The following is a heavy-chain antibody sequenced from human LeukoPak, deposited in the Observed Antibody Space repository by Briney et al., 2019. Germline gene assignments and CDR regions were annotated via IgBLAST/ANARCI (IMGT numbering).Heavy chain of an antibody. CDR2: INHSGST. CDR3: ARAYYYDSSGYYYY. J-gene: IGHJ4*02. Sequence: SETLSLTCAVYGGSFSGYYWSWIRQPPGKGLEWIGEINHSGSTNCNPSLKSRVTISVDTSKNQFSLKLSSVTAADTAVYYCARAYYYDSSGYYYYWGQGTLVTVSS. V-gene: IGHV4-34*01. CDR1: GGSFSGYY. D-gene: IGHD3-22*01.